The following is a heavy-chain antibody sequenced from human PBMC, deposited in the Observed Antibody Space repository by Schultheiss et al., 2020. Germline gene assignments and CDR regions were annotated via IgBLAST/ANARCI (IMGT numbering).Heavy chain of an antibody. J-gene: IGHJ4*02. CDR1: GGTFSSYT. CDR2: INPNSGGT. Sequence: ASVKVSCKASGGTFSSYTISWVRQAPGQGLEWMGWINPNSGGTNYAQKLQGRVTMTTDTSTSTAYMELRSLRSDDTAVYYCARVGGRYYDFWSGYYIYFDYWGQGTLVTVSS. V-gene: IGHV1-18*01. CDR3: ARVGGRYYDFWSGYYIYFDY. D-gene: IGHD3-3*01.